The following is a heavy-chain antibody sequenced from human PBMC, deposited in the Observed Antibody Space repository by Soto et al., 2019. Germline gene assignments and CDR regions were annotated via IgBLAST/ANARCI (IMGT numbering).Heavy chain of an antibody. D-gene: IGHD5-12*01. Sequence: QVQLVQSGTEVKRPGASVKVSCKASGYIFTTYGITWVRQAPGQGLEWMGWISTYNGDTDYAQKVQDRVIMTTDTSTNTAYMELRSLRSDDTAVYFCARDILRRRGWLFAFWGQGTLVTVSS. CDR1: GYIFTTYG. CDR3: ARDILRRRGWLFAF. V-gene: IGHV1-18*01. CDR2: ISTYNGDT. J-gene: IGHJ4*02.